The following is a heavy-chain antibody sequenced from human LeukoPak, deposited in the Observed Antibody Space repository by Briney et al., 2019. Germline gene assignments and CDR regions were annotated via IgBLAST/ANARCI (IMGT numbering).Heavy chain of an antibody. Sequence: GGSLRLSCAASGFTFSSYGMHWVRQSPGKGLEWVAVISYDGSNKNYADSVKGRFTVSRDNSKNTLYLQTNSLRVEDTATYYCTKDRGVRGGSFDYWGQGTLVTVSS. D-gene: IGHD3-10*01. V-gene: IGHV3-30*18. CDR2: ISYDGSNK. CDR3: TKDRGVRGGSFDY. CDR1: GFTFSSYG. J-gene: IGHJ4*02.